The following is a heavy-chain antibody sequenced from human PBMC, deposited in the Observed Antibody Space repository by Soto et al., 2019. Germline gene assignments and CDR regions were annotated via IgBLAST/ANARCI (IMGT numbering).Heavy chain of an antibody. CDR3: ARVKGSKDAFDI. CDR1: GGSISSGGYS. Sequence: SETLSLTCAVSGGSISSGGYSWSWIRQPPGKGLEWIGYIYHSGSTYYNPSLKSRVTISVDRSKNQFSLKLSSVTAADTAVYYCARVKGSKDAFDIWGQGTMVTVSS. CDR2: IYHSGST. V-gene: IGHV4-30-2*01. J-gene: IGHJ3*02.